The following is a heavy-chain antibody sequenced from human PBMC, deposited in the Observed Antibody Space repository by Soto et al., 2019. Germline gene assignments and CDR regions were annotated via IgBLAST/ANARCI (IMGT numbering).Heavy chain of an antibody. CDR3: SRRAPEGFDP. CDR1: GGSIGTSAYY. Sequence: SETLSLTCAVSGGSIGTSAYYWGWIRQAPGKGLEWIGSINHSGNTYLSPSLKDRVTMSVDTSKSSFSLKLRSATAADTGLYYCSRRAPEGFDPWGQGTLVTVSS. V-gene: IGHV4-39*01. J-gene: IGHJ5*02. CDR2: INHSGNT.